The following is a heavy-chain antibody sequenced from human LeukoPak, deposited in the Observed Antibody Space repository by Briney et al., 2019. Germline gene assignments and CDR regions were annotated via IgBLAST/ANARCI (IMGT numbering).Heavy chain of an antibody. CDR1: GGSFSGYY. D-gene: IGHD5-18*01. CDR3: ARGRKGIQRCLKGGSGYFDY. J-gene: IGHJ4*02. V-gene: IGHV4-34*01. Sequence: SETLSLTCAVYGGSFSGYYWNWIRQPPGKGLEWIGEINHSGSTNYNPSLKSRVTISVDTSKNQFSLKLSSVTAADTAVYYCARGRKGIQRCLKGGSGYFDYWGQGTLVTVSS. CDR2: INHSGST.